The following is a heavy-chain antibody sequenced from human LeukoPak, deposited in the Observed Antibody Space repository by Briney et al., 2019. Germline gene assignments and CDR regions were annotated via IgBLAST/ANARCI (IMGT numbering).Heavy chain of an antibody. Sequence: GKSLTLSCVVSGFNFDNFAMHWVRQPLGKGLEWVAVISHDGRTKYYADSMKGRITISRDNSKNTLFLQMNNLRSEDTAVYFCARPSPPGDGYNPPDHWGQGTLVTGSS. V-gene: IGHV3-30*04. CDR3: ARPSPPGDGYNPPDH. J-gene: IGHJ4*02. CDR2: ISHDGRTK. CDR1: GFNFDNFA. D-gene: IGHD5-24*01.